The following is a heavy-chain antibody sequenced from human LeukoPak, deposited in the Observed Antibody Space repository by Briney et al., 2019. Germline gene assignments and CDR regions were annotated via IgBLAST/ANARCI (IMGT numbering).Heavy chain of an antibody. J-gene: IGHJ6*04. V-gene: IGHV3-21*01. CDR2: ISSSSSYI. D-gene: IGHD3-10*01. Sequence: GGSLRLSCAASGFTFSSYSMNWVRQAPGKGLEWVSSISSSSSYIYYADSVKGRFTISRDNAKNSLYLQMNSLRAEDTAVYYCAGDEVLWFGELPPYYYGMDVWGKGTTVTVSS. CDR1: GFTFSSYS. CDR3: AGDEVLWFGELPPYYYGMDV.